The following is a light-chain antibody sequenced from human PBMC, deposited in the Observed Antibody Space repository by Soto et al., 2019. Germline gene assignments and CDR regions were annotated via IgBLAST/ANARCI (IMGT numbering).Light chain of an antibody. CDR3: QQYNNWIT. CDR1: QSVSSN. Sequence: IVMTQSPATLSVSQGERATLXXRASQSVSSNLAWYQQKPGQAPGXLIFTASTTATGFPARFSGSGSGTEFTLTISSLQSEDFAVYYCQQYNNWITFGQGTRLEIK. CDR2: TAS. V-gene: IGKV3-15*01. J-gene: IGKJ5*01.